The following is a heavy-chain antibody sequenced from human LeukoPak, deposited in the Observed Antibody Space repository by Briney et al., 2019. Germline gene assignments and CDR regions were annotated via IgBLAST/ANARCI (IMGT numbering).Heavy chain of an antibody. CDR2: IYYSGST. Sequence: SETLSLTCTVSGGSISGYYWSWIRQPPGKGMEWIGYIYYSGSTKYNPSLKSQVTMSVDTSRIQFSLKLSSVTAADTAVYYCARGGLENGYHSNDGFDIWGQRTMVTVSS. J-gene: IGHJ3*02. CDR3: ARGGLENGYHSNDGFDI. V-gene: IGHV4-59*01. CDR1: GGSISGYY. D-gene: IGHD3-22*01.